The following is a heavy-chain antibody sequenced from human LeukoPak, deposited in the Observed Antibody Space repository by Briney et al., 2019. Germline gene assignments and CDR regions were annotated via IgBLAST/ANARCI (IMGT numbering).Heavy chain of an antibody. CDR3: ARTNGYSGYVSYDY. CDR1: GFTLSTYI. CDR2: INSGSSTI. V-gene: IGHV3-48*01. D-gene: IGHD5-12*01. Sequence: GGYLRLSCAASGFTLSTYIMNGVRQPPGKGLEWVSYINSGSSTIYYADSVKGRFTIYRDNAKNSLYLQMNSLRAEDTAVYYCARTNGYSGYVSYDYWGQGTLVTVSS. J-gene: IGHJ4*02.